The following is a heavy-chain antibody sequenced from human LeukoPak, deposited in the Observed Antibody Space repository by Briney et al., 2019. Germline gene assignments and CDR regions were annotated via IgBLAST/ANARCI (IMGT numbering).Heavy chain of an antibody. Sequence: ASVKVSCKASGYTFTDYYIHWVRQAPGQGLEWMGWINPNSGGTNYAQKFQGRVTPTRDMSVTTAYMEVTSLTSDDTAIFYCARDLLWSDYYYYGMGVWGQGTTVSVSS. CDR1: GYTFTDYY. CDR3: ARDLLWSDYYYYGMGV. CDR2: INPNSGGT. J-gene: IGHJ6*02. V-gene: IGHV1-2*02. D-gene: IGHD2-21*01.